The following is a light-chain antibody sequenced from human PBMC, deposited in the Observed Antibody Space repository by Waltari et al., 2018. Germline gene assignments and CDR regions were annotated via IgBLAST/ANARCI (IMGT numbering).Light chain of an antibody. Sequence: DTQMTQSPSSLSASVGGRITIACRANENINNHLNWYQQKPGKAPELLIYAASSLQARVSSRFTGDGSGTYFTLTISSLQPEDLATYYCQQTFTTPFTFGGGTKVEFQ. CDR3: QQTFTTPFT. CDR2: AAS. CDR1: ENINNH. V-gene: IGKV1-39*01. J-gene: IGKJ4*01.